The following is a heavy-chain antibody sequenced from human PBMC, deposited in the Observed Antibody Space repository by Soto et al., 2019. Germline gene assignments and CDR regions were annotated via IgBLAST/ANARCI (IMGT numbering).Heavy chain of an antibody. D-gene: IGHD3-10*01. Sequence: LTLVTHTHTLRVTCAVSGFPLSTSGMRLSWIPQPPGKALGWLAPSDWDDDKFYRTSLKTRLTISKDSSKNQVVLTMTNMDPVDTATYYCARNIPNYYASETDAFDIWGQGTMCTVPS. CDR1: GFPLSTSGMR. CDR2: SDWDDDK. CDR3: ARNIPNYYASETDAFDI. J-gene: IGHJ3*02. V-gene: IGHV2-70*04.